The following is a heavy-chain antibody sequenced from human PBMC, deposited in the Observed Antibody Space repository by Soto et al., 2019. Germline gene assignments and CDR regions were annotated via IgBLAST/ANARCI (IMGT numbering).Heavy chain of an antibody. D-gene: IGHD3-16*01. J-gene: IGHJ6*02. Sequence: GESLKISCKGSGYSFTSYWISWVRQMPGKGLEWMGRIDPSDSYTNYSPSFQGHVTISADKSISTAYLQWSSLKASDTAMYYCVIRCGGVGSASSYCMDVWGQGTTVTVSS. V-gene: IGHV5-10-1*01. CDR2: IDPSDSYT. CDR3: VIRCGGVGSASSYCMDV. CDR1: GYSFTSYW.